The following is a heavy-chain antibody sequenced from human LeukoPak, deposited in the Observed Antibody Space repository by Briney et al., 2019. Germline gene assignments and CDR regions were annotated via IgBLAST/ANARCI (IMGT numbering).Heavy chain of an antibody. V-gene: IGHV4-34*01. CDR3: EVAGEQKDYYGMDV. J-gene: IGHJ6*02. Sequence: KPSETLSLTCAVYGGSFSGYYWSWIRQPPGKGLEWIGEINHSGSTNYNPSLKSRVTISVDTSKNQFSLKLSSVTAADTAVYYCEVAGEQKDYYGMDVWGQGTTVTVSS. CDR1: GGSFSGYY. CDR2: INHSGST.